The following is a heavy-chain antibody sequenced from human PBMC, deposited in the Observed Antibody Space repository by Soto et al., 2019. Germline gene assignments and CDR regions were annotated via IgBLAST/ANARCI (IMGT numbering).Heavy chain of an antibody. V-gene: IGHV1-2*04. J-gene: IGHJ3*02. CDR3: ARDRRDGYNFPTDAFDI. CDR2: INPNSGGT. CDR1: GYTFTGYY. Sequence: RASVKVSCKASGYTFTGYYMHGVRQAPGQGLEWMGWINPNSGGTNYAQKFQGWVTMTRDTSISTAYMELSRLRSDDTAVYYCARDRRDGYNFPTDAFDIWGQGTMVTV. D-gene: IGHD5-12*01.